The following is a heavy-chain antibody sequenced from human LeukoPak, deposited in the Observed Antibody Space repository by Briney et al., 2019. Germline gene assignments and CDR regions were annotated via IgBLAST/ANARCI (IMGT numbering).Heavy chain of an antibody. CDR2: ISYDGSNK. CDR3: ARGEWELRFMDV. V-gene: IGHV3-30-3*01. J-gene: IGHJ6*04. Sequence: PGGSLRLSCAASGFTFSSYAMHWVRQAPGKGLEWVAVISYDGSNKYYADSVKGRFTISRDNSKNTLYLQMNSLRAEDTAVYYCARGEWELRFMDVWGKGTTVTVSS. D-gene: IGHD1-26*01. CDR1: GFTFSSYA.